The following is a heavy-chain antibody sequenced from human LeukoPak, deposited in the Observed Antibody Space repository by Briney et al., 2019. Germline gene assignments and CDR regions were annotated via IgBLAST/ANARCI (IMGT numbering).Heavy chain of an antibody. Sequence: SETLSLTCTVSGGSISSGDYYWSWIRQPPGKGLEWIGYIYYSGSTYYNPSLKSRVTISVDTSKNQFSLKLSSVTAADTAVYYCARVRSAAGILDWFDPWGQGTPVTVSS. V-gene: IGHV4-30-4*01. CDR2: IYYSGST. J-gene: IGHJ5*02. CDR3: ARVRSAAGILDWFDP. CDR1: GGSISSGDYY. D-gene: IGHD6-13*01.